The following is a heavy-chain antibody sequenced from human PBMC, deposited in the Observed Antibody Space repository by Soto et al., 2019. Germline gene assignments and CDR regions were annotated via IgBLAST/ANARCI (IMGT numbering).Heavy chain of an antibody. CDR2: IRTKAYNYAT. J-gene: IGHJ4*02. CDR1: GFTFSGSA. CDR3: VRGYSEYSDC. Sequence: EVQLVESGGGLVQPGGSLKLSCAASGFTFSGSAMHWVRQASGKGLEWVARIRTKAYNYATAYAASVKGRFTISRDDSKNTAYLQVNSLKTEDTAVYYCVRGYSEYSDCWGQGTLVTVSS. D-gene: IGHD4-4*01. V-gene: IGHV3-73*02.